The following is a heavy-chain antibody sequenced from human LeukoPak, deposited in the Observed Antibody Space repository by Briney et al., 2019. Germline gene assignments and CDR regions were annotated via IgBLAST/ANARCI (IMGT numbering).Heavy chain of an antibody. CDR2: ISAYNGNT. Sequence: AGVKDSCKASGYTFTSHGISWVRPAPGQGLEWMGWISAYNGNTNYAQKLQGRVTMTTDTSTSTAYKELRSLRSDDTAVYYCARALYGDYVGVFDYWGQGTLVTVSS. D-gene: IGHD4-17*01. CDR1: GYTFTSHG. CDR3: ARALYGDYVGVFDY. V-gene: IGHV1-18*04. J-gene: IGHJ4*02.